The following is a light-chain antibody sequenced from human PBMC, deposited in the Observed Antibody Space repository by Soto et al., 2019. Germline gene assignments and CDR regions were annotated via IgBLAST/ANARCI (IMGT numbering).Light chain of an antibody. Sequence: DIQMTQSPSSLSASVGDRVTSTCRATQSISTWLNWYQQKPGKAPKFLIYDASSLESGVPSRFSGSGSGTEFTLTISSLQPDDFATYYCQQYNSYPITFGQGTRREIK. V-gene: IGKV1-5*01. CDR1: QSISTW. J-gene: IGKJ5*01. CDR3: QQYNSYPIT. CDR2: DAS.